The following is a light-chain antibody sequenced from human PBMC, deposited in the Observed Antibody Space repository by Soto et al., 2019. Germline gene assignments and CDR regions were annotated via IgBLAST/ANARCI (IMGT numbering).Light chain of an antibody. CDR2: EVS. J-gene: IGLJ1*01. Sequence: QSALTQPPSASGSPGQSVTISCTGTSRDVGGYNYVSWYQQHPGKAPKLMIYEVSKRPSGVPDRFSGSKSANTASLTVSGLQAEDEADYYCSSYAGSDNYVFGTGTKLTVL. V-gene: IGLV2-8*01. CDR3: SSYAGSDNYV. CDR1: SRDVGGYNY.